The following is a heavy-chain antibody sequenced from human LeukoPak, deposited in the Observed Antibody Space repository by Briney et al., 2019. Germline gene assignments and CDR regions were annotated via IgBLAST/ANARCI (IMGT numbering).Heavy chain of an antibody. CDR2: ISAYDENT. J-gene: IGHJ4*02. D-gene: IGHD5-18*01. CDR1: GHTFNRFR. V-gene: IGHV1-18*01. Sequence: ASVKVSCKASGHTFNRFRINWVRQAPGQGLEWMGWISAYDENTKHAQKLQDRVTLTTDISTNTPYMELNSLRSEDTAVYYCARDSYQWDTAVVTTANWGQGTLVTVYS. CDR3: ARDSYQWDTAVVTTAN.